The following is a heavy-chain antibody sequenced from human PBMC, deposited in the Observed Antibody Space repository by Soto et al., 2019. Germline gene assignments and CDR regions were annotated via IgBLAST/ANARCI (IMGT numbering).Heavy chain of an antibody. V-gene: IGHV4-34*01. CDR1: GGSFSGYY. Sequence: SETLSLTCAVYGGSFSGYYWSWIRQPPGKGLEWIGEINHSGSTNYNPSLKSRVTISVDTSKNQFSLKLSSVTAADTAVYYCARDMVRGLPFDYWGQGTLVTVSS. CDR3: ARDMVRGLPFDY. D-gene: IGHD3-10*01. CDR2: INHSGST. J-gene: IGHJ4*02.